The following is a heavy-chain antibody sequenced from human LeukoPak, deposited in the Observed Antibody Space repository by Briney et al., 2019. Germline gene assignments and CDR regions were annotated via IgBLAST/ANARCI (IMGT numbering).Heavy chain of an antibody. CDR2: INPNSGGT. V-gene: IGHV1-2*02. D-gene: IGHD2-2*01. J-gene: IGHJ3*02. Sequence: QAPGQXXXXXGWINPNSGGTNYAQKFQGRVTMTRDTSISTAYMELSRLRSDDTAVYYCAREDSSTQDAFDIWGQGTMVTVSS. CDR3: AREDSSTQDAFDI.